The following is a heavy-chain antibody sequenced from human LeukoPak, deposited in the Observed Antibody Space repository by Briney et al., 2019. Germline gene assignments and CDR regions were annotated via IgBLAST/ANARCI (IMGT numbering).Heavy chain of an antibody. CDR1: GGSFSGYY. Sequence: SETLSLTCAVYGGSFSGYYWSWIRQPPGKGLERIGEINHSGSTNYNPSLKSRVTISVDTSKNQFSLKLSSVTAADTTVYYCARMGIVATFDYWGQGTLVTVSS. CDR3: ARMGIVATFDY. D-gene: IGHD5-12*01. V-gene: IGHV4-34*01. J-gene: IGHJ4*02. CDR2: INHSGST.